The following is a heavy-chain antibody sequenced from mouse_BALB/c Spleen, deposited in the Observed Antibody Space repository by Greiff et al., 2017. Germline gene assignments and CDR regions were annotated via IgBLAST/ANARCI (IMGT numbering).Heavy chain of an antibody. Sequence: EVQLQQSGAELVKPGASVKLSCTASGFNIKDTYMHWVKQRPEQGLEWIGRIDPANGNTKYDPKFQGKATITADTSSNTAYLQLSSLTSEDTAVYYCARGYYGTYWGQGTTRTVAS. V-gene: IGHV14-3*02. CDR1: GFNIKDTY. D-gene: IGHD1-1*01. CDR3: ARGYYGTY. J-gene: IGHJ2*01. CDR2: IDPANGNT.